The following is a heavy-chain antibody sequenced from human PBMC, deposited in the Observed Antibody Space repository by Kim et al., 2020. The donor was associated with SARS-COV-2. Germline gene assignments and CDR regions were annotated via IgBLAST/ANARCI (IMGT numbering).Heavy chain of an antibody. CDR3: ARRSNVDTVPNRYDSSGYYYFDY. Sequence: SETLSLTCTVSGASISSSSYYWGWIRQPPGKGLEWIGSMYYSESTYYNPSLKSRVTISVDTSKNQFSLKLSSVTAADTAVYYCARRSNVDTVPNRYDSSGYYYFDYWGQGTLVTVSS. D-gene: IGHD3-22*01. CDR2: MYYSEST. CDR1: GASISSSSYY. V-gene: IGHV4-39*01. J-gene: IGHJ4*02.